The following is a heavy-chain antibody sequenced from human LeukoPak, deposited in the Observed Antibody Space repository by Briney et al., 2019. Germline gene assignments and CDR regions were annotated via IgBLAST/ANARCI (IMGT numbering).Heavy chain of an antibody. V-gene: IGHV4-38-2*01. CDR2: IYHSGST. D-gene: IGHD3-3*01. CDR1: GYSFSSGYY. J-gene: IGHJ5*02. Sequence: SETLSLTCAVSGYSFSSGYYWGWIRQPPGKGLEWIGSIYHSGSTYYNPSLKSRVTISVDTSKNQFSLKLSSVTAADTAVYYCARLGILLRFLERLPWGQGTLVTVSS. CDR3: ARLGILLRFLERLP.